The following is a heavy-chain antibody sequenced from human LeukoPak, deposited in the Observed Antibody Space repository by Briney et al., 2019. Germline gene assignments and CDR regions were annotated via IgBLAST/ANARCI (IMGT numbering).Heavy chain of an antibody. D-gene: IGHD1-26*01. J-gene: IGHJ6*02. Sequence: GGSLRLSCAASGFTFNNYWMSWVRQAPGKGLVWVANIKQDGSEKYYVDSVKGRFTISRDSAKNSLYLQMNSLRAEDTAVYYCARDQGPSNIVGFWNGMDVWGQGTTVTVSS. CDR3: ARDQGPSNIVGFWNGMDV. V-gene: IGHV3-7*01. CDR2: IKQDGSEK. CDR1: GFTFNNYW.